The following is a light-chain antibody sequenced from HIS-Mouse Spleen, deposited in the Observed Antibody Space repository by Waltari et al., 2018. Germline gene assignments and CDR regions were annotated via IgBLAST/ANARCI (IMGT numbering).Light chain of an antibody. Sequence: QSALTQPASVSGSPGQSITISCTGTRSDVGGYNYVSWYQQHPGKAPKLMIYDVSNRPSGVSNRFSGSESGNTASLTISGLQAEDEADYYCSSYTSSSTWVFGGGTKLTVL. V-gene: IGLV2-14*03. J-gene: IGLJ3*02. CDR3: SSYTSSSTWV. CDR2: DVS. CDR1: RSDVGGYNY.